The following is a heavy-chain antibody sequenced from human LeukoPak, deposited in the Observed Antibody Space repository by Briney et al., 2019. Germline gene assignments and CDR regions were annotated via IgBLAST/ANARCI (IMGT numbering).Heavy chain of an antibody. CDR1: GGSISSYY. CDR3: ARDFGATIRYYYYMDV. V-gene: IGHV4-4*07. Sequence: PSETLSLTCTVSGGSISSYYWSWIRQPAGKGLEWIGRIYTSGSTNHNPSLKSRVTMSVDTSKNQFSLKLSSVTAADTAVYYCARDFGATIRYYYYMDVWGKGTTVTVSS. J-gene: IGHJ6*03. CDR2: IYTSGST. D-gene: IGHD5-12*01.